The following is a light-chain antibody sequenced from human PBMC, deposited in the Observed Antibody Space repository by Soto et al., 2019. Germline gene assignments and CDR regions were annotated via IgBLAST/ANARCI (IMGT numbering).Light chain of an antibody. CDR2: VNIDGSH. CDR3: QTWDSDTRM. Sequence: QLVLTQSPSASASLGASIKLTCTLSSGHSSYAIAWHQQQPEKGPRYLMKVNIDGSHDKGDGIPDRFSGSSSGAERYLTISSLQSEDEADYYCQTWDSDTRMFGGGTQLTVL. J-gene: IGLJ3*02. V-gene: IGLV4-69*01. CDR1: SGHSSYA.